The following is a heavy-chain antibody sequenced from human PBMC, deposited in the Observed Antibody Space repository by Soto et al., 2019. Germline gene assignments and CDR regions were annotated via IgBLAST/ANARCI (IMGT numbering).Heavy chain of an antibody. V-gene: IGHV1-69*06. D-gene: IGHD1-7*01. CDR3: AREDSQPKITGTTSAFDI. Sequence: QVQLVQSGAEVKKPGSSVKVSCKASGGTFSSYAISWVRQAPGQGLEWMGGIIPIFGTANYAQKFQGRVTITEDKSTSTAYMELSSLRSEDTAVYYCAREDSQPKITGTTSAFDIWGQGTMVTVSS. CDR1: GGTFSSYA. J-gene: IGHJ3*02. CDR2: IIPIFGTA.